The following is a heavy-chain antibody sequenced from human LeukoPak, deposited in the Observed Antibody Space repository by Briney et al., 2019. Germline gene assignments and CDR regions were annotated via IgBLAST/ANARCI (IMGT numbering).Heavy chain of an antibody. J-gene: IGHJ4*02. Sequence: GRSLRLSCAASGFTFSSYAMSWVRQAPGKGLEWVSAISGSGGGTYYADSVKGRFTISRDNSKHTLYLQMNSLRAEDTALYYCAKGLERESRLDSWGQGTLVTVSS. CDR1: GFTFSSYA. V-gene: IGHV3-23*01. CDR2: ISGSGGGT. D-gene: IGHD1-1*01. CDR3: AKGLERESRLDS.